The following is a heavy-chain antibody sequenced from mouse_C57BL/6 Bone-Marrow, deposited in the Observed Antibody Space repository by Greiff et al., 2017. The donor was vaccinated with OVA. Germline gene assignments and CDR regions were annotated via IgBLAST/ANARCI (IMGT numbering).Heavy chain of an antibody. CDR1: GYTFTSYW. Sequence: QVQLKQPGAELVKPGASVKLSCKASGYTFTSYWITWVKQRPGQGLEWIGDIYPGSGSTNYNEKFKSKATLTVDTSSSTAYMQLSSLTSEDSAVYYCANYGSWYFDVWGTGTTVTVSS. D-gene: IGHD1-1*01. CDR3: ANYGSWYFDV. J-gene: IGHJ1*03. CDR2: IYPGSGST. V-gene: IGHV1-55*01.